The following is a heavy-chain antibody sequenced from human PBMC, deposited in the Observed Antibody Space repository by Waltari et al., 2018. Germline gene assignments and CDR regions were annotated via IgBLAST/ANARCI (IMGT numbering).Heavy chain of an antibody. Sequence: DVQLLESGGGLVQPGGSLRLSCEASGFTFSDFAMTWVRQAPGRGLGWVSTIRPSAERTYYAGSVKGRFSFSRDNSMNTHYLQLEFLRPEDTAIYFCARERGSSGVYYIDYWGQGTLVSVSS. J-gene: IGHJ4*02. V-gene: IGHV3-23*01. CDR3: ARERGSSGVYYIDY. D-gene: IGHD3-10*01. CDR1: GFTFSDFA. CDR2: IRPSAERT.